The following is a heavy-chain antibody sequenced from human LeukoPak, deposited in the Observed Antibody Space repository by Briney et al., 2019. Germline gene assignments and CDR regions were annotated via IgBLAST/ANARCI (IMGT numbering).Heavy chain of an antibody. CDR2: IIPIFGTA. V-gene: IGHV1-69*05. Sequence: SVKVSCKASGGTFSSYAISWVRQAPGQGLEWMGRIIPIFGTANYAQKFQGRVTITTDESTSTAYMELSSLRSEDTAVYYCARDGTFNIAVAEYFDYWGQGNPGHRLL. CDR1: GGTFSSYA. J-gene: IGHJ4*02. D-gene: IGHD6-19*01. CDR3: ARDGTFNIAVAEYFDY.